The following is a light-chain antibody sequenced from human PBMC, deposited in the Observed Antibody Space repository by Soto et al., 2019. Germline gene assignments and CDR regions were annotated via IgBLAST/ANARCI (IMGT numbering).Light chain of an antibody. CDR2: AAS. CDR3: QQANSFPLT. V-gene: IGKV1-27*01. Sequence: DIQMTQSPTSLSASVGDRVTITCRASQDIRNFVAWYQQKPGKAPKLLIYAASTLQSGVPSRFSGSGSGTDFTLTINSLQPEDVATYYCQQANSFPLTFGGGAMLEI. J-gene: IGKJ4*01. CDR1: QDIRNF.